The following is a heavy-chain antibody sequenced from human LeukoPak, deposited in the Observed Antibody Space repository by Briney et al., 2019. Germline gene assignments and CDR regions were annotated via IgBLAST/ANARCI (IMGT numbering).Heavy chain of an antibody. CDR3: ARDLGSSGYYIYYYGMDV. Sequence: GGSLRLSCAASGFTFSSYSMNWVRQAPGKGLEWVSSISSSSSYIYYADSVKGRFTISRDNAKNSLYLQMNSLRAEDTAVYYCARDLGSSGYYIYYYGMDVWGQGTTVTVSS. CDR2: ISSSSSYI. CDR1: GFTFSSYS. D-gene: IGHD3-22*01. V-gene: IGHV3-21*01. J-gene: IGHJ6*02.